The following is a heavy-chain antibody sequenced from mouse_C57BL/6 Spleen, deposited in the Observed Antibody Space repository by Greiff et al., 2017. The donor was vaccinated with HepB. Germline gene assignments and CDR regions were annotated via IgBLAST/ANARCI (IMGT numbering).Heavy chain of an antibody. CDR3: ARLGLYAMDY. CDR2: IYPGDGDT. CDR1: GYAFSSSW. V-gene: IGHV1-82*01. D-gene: IGHD4-1*01. J-gene: IGHJ4*01. Sequence: VQLKESGPELVKPGASVKISCKASGYAFSSSWMNWVKQRPGRGLEWIGRIYPGDGDTNYNGKFKGKATLTADKSSSTAYMQLSSLTSEDSAVYFCARLGLYAMDYWGQGTSVTVSS.